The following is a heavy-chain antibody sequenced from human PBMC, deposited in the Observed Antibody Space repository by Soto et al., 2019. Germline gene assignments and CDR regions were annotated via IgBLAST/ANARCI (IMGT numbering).Heavy chain of an antibody. CDR3: AKAGGFGSPFDY. CDR1: GFTFSSYA. Sequence: EVQVLESGGGLVQPGGSLRLSCAASGFTFSSYAMSWVRQAPGKGLEWVSAICGGGAGTYYADSVKGRFTISRDNPKNTLYLQMNSLRAEDTAVYYCAKAGGFGSPFDYWGQGTLVTVSS. CDR2: ICGGGAGT. J-gene: IGHJ4*02. V-gene: IGHV3-23*01. D-gene: IGHD3-10*01.